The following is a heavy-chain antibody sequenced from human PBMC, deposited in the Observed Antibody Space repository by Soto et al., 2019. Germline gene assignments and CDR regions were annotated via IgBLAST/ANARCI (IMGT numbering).Heavy chain of an antibody. D-gene: IGHD3-3*01. J-gene: IGHJ4*02. CDR3: ARVFPDGWVEPGVVRGYLDT. V-gene: IGHV1-69*01. Sequence: QVQLVQSGVEVKEPGSAVKVSCKAPADSFSSYGISWVRQAPGQGLEWMGGIIPIFGTTNYAEKFQGRVTITADESTNTAYIELSSLRSEDTALYYCARVFPDGWVEPGVVRGYLDTWGRGTLVTVSS. CDR1: ADSFSSYG. CDR2: IIPIFGTT.